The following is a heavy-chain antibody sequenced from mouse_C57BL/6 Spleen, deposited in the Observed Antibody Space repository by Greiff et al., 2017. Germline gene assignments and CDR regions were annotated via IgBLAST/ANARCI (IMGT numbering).Heavy chain of an antibody. Sequence: QVQLKQSGAELARPGASVKLSCKASGYTFTSYGISWVKQRTGQGLEWIGEIYPRSGNTYYNEKFKGKATLTADKSSSTAYMELRSLTSEDSAVYFCARSLNDYDGIYYAMDYWGQGTSVTVSS. CDR3: ARSLNDYDGIYYAMDY. CDR1: GYTFTSYG. V-gene: IGHV1-81*01. J-gene: IGHJ4*01. CDR2: IYPRSGNT. D-gene: IGHD2-4*01.